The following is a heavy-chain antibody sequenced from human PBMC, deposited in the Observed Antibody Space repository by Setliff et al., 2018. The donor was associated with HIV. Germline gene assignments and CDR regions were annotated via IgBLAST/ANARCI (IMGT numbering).Heavy chain of an antibody. V-gene: IGHV1-69*10. CDR3: ARDHDSSAYTYFDY. D-gene: IGHD3-22*01. J-gene: IGHJ4*02. CDR1: GDTFSNSA. CDR2: IIPMLGIA. Sequence: SVKVSCKASGDTFSNSAIYWVRQAPGQGLECMGGIIPMLGIANYAQKFKGRVTITADKSTSTVYMELRSLRSEDTAVYYCARDHDSSAYTYFDYWGQGTLVTVSS.